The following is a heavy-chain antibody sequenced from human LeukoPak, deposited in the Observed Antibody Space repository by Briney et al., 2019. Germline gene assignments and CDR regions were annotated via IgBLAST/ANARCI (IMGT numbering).Heavy chain of an antibody. V-gene: IGHV1-8*01. D-gene: IGHD1-26*01. CDR1: GYTFTSYD. Sequence: GASVKVSCKASGYTFTSYDINWVRQATGQGLEWMGWMNPNSGNTGYAQKFQGRVTMTRNTSIGTAYMELSSLRSEDTAVYYCARDSFSGSYYYYYGMDVWGQGTTVTVSS. CDR3: ARDSFSGSYYYYYGMDV. CDR2: MNPNSGNT. J-gene: IGHJ6*02.